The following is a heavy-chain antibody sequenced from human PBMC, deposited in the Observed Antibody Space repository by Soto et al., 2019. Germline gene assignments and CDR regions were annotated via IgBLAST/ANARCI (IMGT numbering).Heavy chain of an antibody. CDR2: IKGDSSEK. CDR1: GFTFSTYW. Sequence: GGSLRLSCAASGFTFSTYWMNWVRQAPGKGLEWVANIKGDSSEKNVVDSVRGRFTISRDNAKNSLFLQMNSLGPEDTAFYYCAKDRLAGNFDYWGQGTQVTVSS. J-gene: IGHJ4*02. CDR3: AKDRLAGNFDY. V-gene: IGHV3-7*03.